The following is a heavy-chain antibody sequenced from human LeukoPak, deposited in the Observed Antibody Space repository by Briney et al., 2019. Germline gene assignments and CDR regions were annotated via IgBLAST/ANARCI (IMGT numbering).Heavy chain of an antibody. CDR3: ARLRGGKYYYGSGSGFDP. D-gene: IGHD3-10*01. CDR1: GYSFTSYW. V-gene: IGHV5-51*01. J-gene: IGHJ5*02. Sequence: GESLKISCKGSGYSFTSYWIGWVRQMPGKDLEWMGIIYPGDSDTRYSPSFQGQVTISADKSISTAYLQWSSLKASDTAMYYCARLRGGKYYYGSGSGFDPWGQGTLVTVSS. CDR2: IYPGDSDT.